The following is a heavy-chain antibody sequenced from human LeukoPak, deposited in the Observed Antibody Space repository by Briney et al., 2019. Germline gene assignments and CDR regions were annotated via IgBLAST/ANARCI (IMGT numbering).Heavy chain of an antibody. D-gene: IGHD3-10*01. CDR1: GGSISSRNYF. J-gene: IGHJ5*02. CDR3: ARDNWDYYRWFDP. V-gene: IGHV4-39*07. CDR2: IYYTGST. Sequence: PSETLSLTCTVSGGSISSRNYFWAWIRQPPGKGLVWIGTIYYTGSTYVNPSLKSRVTISVDTSKNQFSLKLRSVTAADTAVYYCARDNWDYYRWFDPWGQGTLVTVSS.